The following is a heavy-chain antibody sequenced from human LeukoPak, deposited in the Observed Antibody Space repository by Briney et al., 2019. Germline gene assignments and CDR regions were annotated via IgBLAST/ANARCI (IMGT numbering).Heavy chain of an antibody. D-gene: IGHD1-14*01. CDR3: ARPGRSAFDY. J-gene: IGHJ4*02. V-gene: IGHV3-30*02. Sequence: GGSLRLSCVASGFIFTSSDMHWVRQAPGKGLEWVAFVRYDGTNKYHADSVKGRLTISRDNSKNTLYLQMNSLRAEDTAVYYCARPGRSAFDYWGQGTLVTVSS. CDR1: GFIFTSSD. CDR2: VRYDGTNK.